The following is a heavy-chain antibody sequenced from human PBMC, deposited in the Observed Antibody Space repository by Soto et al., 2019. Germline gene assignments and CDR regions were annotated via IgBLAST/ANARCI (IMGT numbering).Heavy chain of an antibody. V-gene: IGHV4-31*03. CDR3: AIVRKQQLDGDNWFDP. Sequence: PSETLSLTCTVSGGSISSGGYYWSWIRQHPGKGLEWIGYIYYSGSTYYNPSLKSRVTISVDTSKNQFSLKLSSVTAADTAVYYCAIVRKQQLDGDNWFDPWGQGTLVTVSS. CDR1: GGSISSGGYY. J-gene: IGHJ5*02. CDR2: IYYSGST. D-gene: IGHD6-13*01.